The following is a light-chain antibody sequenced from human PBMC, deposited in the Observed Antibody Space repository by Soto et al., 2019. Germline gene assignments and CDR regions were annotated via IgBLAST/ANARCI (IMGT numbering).Light chain of an antibody. CDR3: QQSYSTVP. V-gene: IGKV1-39*01. CDR2: ATS. J-gene: IGKJ5*01. CDR1: QSISSY. Sequence: DIQMTQSPSSLSASVGDRVTITCRASQSISSYLNWYQQKPGKAPKLLIYATSSLQSGVPSRFSASGSGTDFTLTISSLQPEDFATYYCQQSYSTVPFGQGTRPEIK.